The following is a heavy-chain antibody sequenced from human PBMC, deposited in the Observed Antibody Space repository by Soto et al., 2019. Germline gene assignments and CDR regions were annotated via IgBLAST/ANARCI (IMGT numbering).Heavy chain of an antibody. CDR3: ARVRGYSGYDPGWFDP. V-gene: IGHV4-31*03. Sequence: QVQLQESGPGLVKPSQTLSLTCTVSGGSISSGGYYWSWIRQHPGKGLEWIGYIDYSGSTYYNPSLKSRVTIAVDTSKNRFSLKLSSVTAADTAVYYCARVRGYSGYDPGWFDPWGQGTLVTVSS. CDR2: IDYSGST. D-gene: IGHD5-12*01. CDR1: GGSISSGGYY. J-gene: IGHJ5*02.